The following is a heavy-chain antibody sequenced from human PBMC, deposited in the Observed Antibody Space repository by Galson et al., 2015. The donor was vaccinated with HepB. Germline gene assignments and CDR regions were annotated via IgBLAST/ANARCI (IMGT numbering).Heavy chain of an antibody. CDR2: IYWDDDK. D-gene: IGHD3-22*01. Sequence: PALVKPTQPLTLTCTFSGFSLSTSGVGVGWIRQPPGKALEWLALIYWDDDKRYSPSLKSRLTITKDTSKNQVVLTMTNMDPVDTATYYCAATGGRTYYYDSSGYDHYYYYGMDVWGQGTTVTVSS. J-gene: IGHJ6*02. V-gene: IGHV2-5*02. CDR1: GFSLSTSGVG. CDR3: AATGGRTYYYDSSGYDHYYYYGMDV.